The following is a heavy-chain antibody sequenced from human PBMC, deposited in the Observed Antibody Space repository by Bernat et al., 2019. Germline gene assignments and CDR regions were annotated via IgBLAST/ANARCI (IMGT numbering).Heavy chain of an antibody. J-gene: IGHJ6*02. V-gene: IGHV3-53*01. CDR2: FYSGGST. D-gene: IGHD3-16*01. CDR3: AKGGGIWGYGMDV. Sequence: VRLVESGGGLTQPGGSLRLSCTVSGFTVSNNYVSWVRQAPGKGLEWVSVFYSGGSTYHADSVKGRFTIAVDNSKNTLYLQMNSLTVEDTAVYYCAKGGGIWGYGMDVWGQGTTVIVSS. CDR1: GFTVSNNY.